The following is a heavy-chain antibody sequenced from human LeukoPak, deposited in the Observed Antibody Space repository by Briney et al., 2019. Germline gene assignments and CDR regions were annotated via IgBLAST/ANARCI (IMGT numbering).Heavy chain of an antibody. D-gene: IGHD1-1*01. CDR2: IGTASDT. CDR1: GLTFSSFD. CDR3: ARGPPRGKYYYMDV. J-gene: IGHJ6*03. V-gene: IGHV3-13*01. Sequence: GGSLRLSCAASGLTFSSFDMHWVRQPTGQGLEWVSTIGTASDTYYPGSVEGRFTLSRDNAKNSLYLQMNSLTAGDTAVYYCARGPPRGKYYYMDVWGKGTTVTVSS.